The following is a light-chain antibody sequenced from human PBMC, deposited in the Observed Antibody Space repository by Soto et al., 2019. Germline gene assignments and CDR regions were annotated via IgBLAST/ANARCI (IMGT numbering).Light chain of an antibody. CDR2: GAS. CDR1: QSVSSN. CDR3: QQYQNWPLIT. Sequence: MMREAPGTLSVSTGERVTFSCRASQSVSSNLAWYQQKPGQTPRLLIYGASTRATGIPDRFSGSGSGTEFTLTISSLQSEDFADYYCQQYQNWPLITSGQGTRLEIK. V-gene: IGKV3-15*01. J-gene: IGKJ5*01.